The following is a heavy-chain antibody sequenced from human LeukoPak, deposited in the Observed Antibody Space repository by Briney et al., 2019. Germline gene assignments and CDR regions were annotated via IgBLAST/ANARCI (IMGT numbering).Heavy chain of an antibody. V-gene: IGHV3-49*04. J-gene: IGHJ4*02. Sequence: GGSLRLSCAASGFTFSSYGMSWVRQAPGKGLEWVGFIRSKAYGGTTEYAASVKGRFTISRDDSKSIAYLQMNSLKTEDTAVYYCTTTGDWGQGTLVTVSS. CDR1: GFTFSSYG. CDR2: IRSKAYGGTT. CDR3: TTTGD.